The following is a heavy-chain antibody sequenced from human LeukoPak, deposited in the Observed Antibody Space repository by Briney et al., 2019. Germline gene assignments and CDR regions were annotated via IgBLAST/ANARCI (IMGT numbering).Heavy chain of an antibody. V-gene: IGHV3-30-3*01. D-gene: IGHD1-26*01. Sequence: GGSLRLSCAASGFTFSSYAMHWVRQAPGKGLEWVAVISYDGGNKYYADSVKGRFTISRDNSKNTLYLQMNSLRAEDTAVYYCARDVGATSGCYYGMDVWGQGTTVTVSS. CDR1: GFTFSSYA. J-gene: IGHJ6*02. CDR3: ARDVGATSGCYYGMDV. CDR2: ISYDGGNK.